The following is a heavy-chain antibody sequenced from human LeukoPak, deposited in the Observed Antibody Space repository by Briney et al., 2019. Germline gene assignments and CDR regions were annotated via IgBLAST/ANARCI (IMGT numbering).Heavy chain of an antibody. CDR3: ARVPRPVYSSGWYGWYFDL. D-gene: IGHD6-19*01. CDR1: GGSISSYY. J-gene: IGHJ2*01. Sequence: KPSETLSLTCTVSGGSISSYYWSWIRQPPGKGLEWIGYIYYSGSTNYNPSPKSRVTISVDTSKNQFSLKLSSVTAADTAVYYCARVPRPVYSSGWYGWYFDLWGRGTLVTVSS. CDR2: IYYSGST. V-gene: IGHV4-59*01.